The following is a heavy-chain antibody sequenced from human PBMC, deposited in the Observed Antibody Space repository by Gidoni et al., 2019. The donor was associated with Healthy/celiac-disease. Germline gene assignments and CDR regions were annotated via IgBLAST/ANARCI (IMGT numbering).Heavy chain of an antibody. V-gene: IGHV1-69*01. J-gene: IGHJ4*02. D-gene: IGHD1-1*01. CDR1: GGTFISYA. Sequence: QVQLVQSGAEAKTPGSSVKFSCKAHGGTFISYAISWVRQDPGQGLEWMGGFIPIFGTANNAQKFQGRVTITADESTSTAYMELSSLRSEDTAVYYCARGPTTGTTGVFDYWGQGTLVTVSS. CDR2: FIPIFGTA. CDR3: ARGPTTGTTGVFDY.